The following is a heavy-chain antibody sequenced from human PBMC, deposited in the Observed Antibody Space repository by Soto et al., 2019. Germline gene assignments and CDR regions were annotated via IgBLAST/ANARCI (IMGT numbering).Heavy chain of an antibody. D-gene: IGHD1-1*01. Sequence: GGSLRLSCAASGFTFSSYAMSWVRQAPGKGLEWVSAISGSGGSTYYADSVKGRFTISRDNSKNTLYLQMNSLRAEVTAVYYCAKDQSGTIINWFDPWGQGTLVTVSS. CDR3: AKDQSGTIINWFDP. CDR2: ISGSGGST. V-gene: IGHV3-23*01. CDR1: GFTFSSYA. J-gene: IGHJ5*02.